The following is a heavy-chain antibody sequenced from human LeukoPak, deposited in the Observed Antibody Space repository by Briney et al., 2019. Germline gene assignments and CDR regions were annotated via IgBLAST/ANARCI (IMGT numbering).Heavy chain of an antibody. D-gene: IGHD3/OR15-3a*01. CDR2: ISSSSSTI. Sequence: GGSLRLSCAASGFTFSSYSMNWVRQAPGKGLEWVSYISSSSSTIYYADSVKGRLTISRDNAKNSLYLQMNSLRAEDTAVYYCARQSFGRYYYYYMDVWGKGTTVTVSS. CDR3: ARQSFGRYYYYYMDV. V-gene: IGHV3-48*01. J-gene: IGHJ6*03. CDR1: GFTFSSYS.